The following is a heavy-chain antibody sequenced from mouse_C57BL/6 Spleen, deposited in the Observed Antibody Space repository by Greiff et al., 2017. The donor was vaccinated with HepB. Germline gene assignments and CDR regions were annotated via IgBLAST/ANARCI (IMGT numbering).Heavy chain of an antibody. Sequence: QVQLQQSGAELVKPGASVKLSCKASGYTFTSYWMHWVKQRPGQGLEWIGMIHPNSGSTNYNEKFKSKATLTVDKSSSTAYMQLSSLTSEDSAVYYCARGSRAYYAMDYWGQGTSVTVSS. CDR2: IHPNSGST. CDR1: GYTFTSYW. D-gene: IGHD3-3*01. V-gene: IGHV1-64*01. J-gene: IGHJ4*01. CDR3: ARGSRAYYAMDY.